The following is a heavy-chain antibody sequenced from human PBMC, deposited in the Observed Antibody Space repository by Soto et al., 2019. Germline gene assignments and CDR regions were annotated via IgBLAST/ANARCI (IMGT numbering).Heavy chain of an antibody. V-gene: IGHV3-74*01. D-gene: IGHD6-13*01. CDR1: GFTFSSYW. CDR2: LSSDGSVT. J-gene: IGHJ4*02. Sequence: EVQLVESGGGLVQPGGSLRLSCAASGFTFSSYWMHWVRQAPGKGLVWVSRLSSDGSVTSYADSVRGRFTISRDNAKNTLYLQMNSLRAEDTAVYYCAREVIGIASHYWGQGTLVTVSS. CDR3: AREVIGIASHY.